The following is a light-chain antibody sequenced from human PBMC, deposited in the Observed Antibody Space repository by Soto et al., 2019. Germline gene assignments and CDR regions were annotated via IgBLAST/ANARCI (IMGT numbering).Light chain of an antibody. V-gene: IGKV4-1*01. CDR2: WAS. J-gene: IGKJ1*01. CDR3: QHPYTPPWT. CDR1: PSVLSSSNNKNY. Sequence: SLSATLDARATINCKSSPSVLSSSNNKNYLAWYQQKPGKAPKLLIYWASTRESGVPDRFSGSGSGTDFTLTISSLQAEDLAIYCCQHPYTPPWTFGQGTKVDIK.